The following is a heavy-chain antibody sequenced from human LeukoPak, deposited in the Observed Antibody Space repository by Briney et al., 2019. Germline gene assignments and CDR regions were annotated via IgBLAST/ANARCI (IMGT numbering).Heavy chain of an antibody. J-gene: IGHJ6*02. CDR3: ARDPGDPPYYYYGMDV. CDR2: IYSGGST. V-gene: IGHV3-66*02. Sequence: GGSLRLSCAASGFTVSSNYMSWVRQAPGKGLEWVSVIYSGGSTYYADSVKGRFTISRDSSKNTLYLQMNSLRAEDTAVYYCARDPGDPPYYYYGMDVWGQGTTVTVSS. D-gene: IGHD7-27*01. CDR1: GFTVSSNY.